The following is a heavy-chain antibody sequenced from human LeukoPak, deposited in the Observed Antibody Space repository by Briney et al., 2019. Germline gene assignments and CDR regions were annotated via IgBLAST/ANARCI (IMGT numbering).Heavy chain of an antibody. J-gene: IGHJ5*02. CDR3: ARDSLMVYATPFDP. D-gene: IGHD2-8*01. CDR1: GGSISSGSYY. V-gene: IGHV4-61*02. Sequence: SETLSLTCTVSGGSISSGSYYWSWIRQPAGKGLEWIGRIYTSGSTNYNPSLKSRVTISVDTSKNQFSLKLSSATAADTAVYYCARDSLMVYATPFDPWGQGTLVTVSS. CDR2: IYTSGST.